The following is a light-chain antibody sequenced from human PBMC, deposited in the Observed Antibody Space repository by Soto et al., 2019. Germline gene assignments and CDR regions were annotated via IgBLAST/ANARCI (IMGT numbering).Light chain of an antibody. CDR1: QSVSSY. V-gene: IGKV3-11*01. CDR3: QQRSNWPSEFT. Sequence: EIVLTQSPATLSLSPGERATLSCRASQSVSSYLAWYQQKPGQAPRLLIYDASNRATGIPARFSGSGSGTDLTLTISSREPEDFAVYYCQQRSNWPSEFTFGPGTKVDIK. CDR2: DAS. J-gene: IGKJ3*01.